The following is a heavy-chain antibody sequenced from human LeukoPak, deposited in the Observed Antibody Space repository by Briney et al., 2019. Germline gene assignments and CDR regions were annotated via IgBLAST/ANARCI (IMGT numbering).Heavy chain of an antibody. CDR1: GFTFSSYG. V-gene: IGHV3-23*01. CDR3: AKGEYDILTGYYG. Sequence: GGSLRLSCAASGFTFSSYGMHWVRQAPGKGLEWVSAISGSGGSTYYADSVKGRFTISRDNSKNTLYLQMNSLRAEDTAVYYCAKGEYDILTGYYGWGQGTLVTVSS. CDR2: ISGSGGST. J-gene: IGHJ4*02. D-gene: IGHD3-9*01.